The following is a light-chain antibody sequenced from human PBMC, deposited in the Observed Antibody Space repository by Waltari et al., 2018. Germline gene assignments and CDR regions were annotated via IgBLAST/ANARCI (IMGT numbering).Light chain of an antibody. Sequence: QSALTQPPSASGSPGQSVTISCTGTSSDVGGYNYASWYQQHPGKAPKLMIYEVNKRPSGVPDRFSGSKSGNTASLTVSGLQAEDEADYYCSSYAGSNKMVFGGGTKLTVL. CDR1: SSDVGGYNY. J-gene: IGLJ2*01. CDR3: SSYAGSNKMV. CDR2: EVN. V-gene: IGLV2-8*01.